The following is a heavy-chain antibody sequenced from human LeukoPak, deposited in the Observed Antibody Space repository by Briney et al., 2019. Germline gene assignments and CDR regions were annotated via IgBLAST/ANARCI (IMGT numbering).Heavy chain of an antibody. CDR3: AGDDGGY. CDR1: ASTFGTYW. CDR2: IKQDGSKK. Sequence: GGSLRLSCAASASTFGTYWMSWVRQAPGKGLEWVANIKQDGSKKYYAESVKGRFTISRDNAKNSLYLQMNSLRAEDTAVYYCAGDDGGYWGQGTLVTVSS. J-gene: IGHJ4*02. V-gene: IGHV3-7*01. D-gene: IGHD3-10*01.